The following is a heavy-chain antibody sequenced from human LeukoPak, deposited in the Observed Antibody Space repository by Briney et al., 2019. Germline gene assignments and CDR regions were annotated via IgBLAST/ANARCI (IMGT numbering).Heavy chain of an antibody. CDR2: ISWNSGSI. V-gene: IGHV3-9*01. J-gene: IGHJ4*02. CDR3: ARDDPYSSSSFDY. D-gene: IGHD6-6*01. Sequence: GGSLRLSCAASGFTFDDYAMHWVRQAPGKGLEWVSGISWNSGSIGYADSVKGRFTISRDNAKNSLYLQMNSLRAEDTAVYYCARDDPYSSSSFDYWGQGTLVTVSS. CDR1: GFTFDDYA.